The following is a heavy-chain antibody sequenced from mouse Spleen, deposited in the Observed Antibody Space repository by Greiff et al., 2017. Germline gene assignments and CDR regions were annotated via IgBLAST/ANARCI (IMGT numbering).Heavy chain of an antibody. V-gene: IGHV1-64*01. CDR3: ARDIIPITGFAY. CDR2: IHPNSGST. CDR1: GYTFTSYW. Sequence: QVQLQQSGAELVKPGASVKLSCKASGYTFTSYWMHWVKQRPGQGLEWIGMIHPNSGSTNYNEKFKSKATLTVDKSSSTAYMQLSSLTSEDSAVYYCARDIIPITGFAYWGQGTLVTVSA. D-gene: IGHD5-1-1*01. J-gene: IGHJ3*01.